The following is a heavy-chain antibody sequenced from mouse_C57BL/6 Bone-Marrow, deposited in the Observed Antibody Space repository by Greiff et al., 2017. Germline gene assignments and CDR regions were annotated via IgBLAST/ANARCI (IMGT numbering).Heavy chain of an antibody. V-gene: IGHV1-26*01. CDR3: AGNCWFAY. CDR2: INPNNGGT. J-gene: IGHJ3*01. Sequence: EVQLQQSGPELVKPGASVKISCKASGYTFTDYYMNWVKQSHGKSLEWIGDINPNNGGTSYNQKFKGKATLTVDKSSSTTDMELRSLTSEDSAVYYCAGNCWFAYWGQGTLVTVSA. CDR1: GYTFTDYY. D-gene: IGHD2-1*01.